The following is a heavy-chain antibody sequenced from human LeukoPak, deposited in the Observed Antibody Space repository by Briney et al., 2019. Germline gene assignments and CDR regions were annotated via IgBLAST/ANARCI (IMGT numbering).Heavy chain of an antibody. J-gene: IGHJ4*02. Sequence: GGSLRLSCTASGFTFGDYAMSWFRQAPGKGLEWVGFIRSKTYGGTTEYAASVKGRFTISRDDSKSIAYLQMNSLKTEDTAVYYCTRHDCSSTSCYRRYYFDFWGQGTLVTVSS. CDR3: TRHDCSSTSCYRRYYFDF. CDR2: IRSKTYGGTT. CDR1: GFTFGDYA. V-gene: IGHV3-49*03. D-gene: IGHD2-2*02.